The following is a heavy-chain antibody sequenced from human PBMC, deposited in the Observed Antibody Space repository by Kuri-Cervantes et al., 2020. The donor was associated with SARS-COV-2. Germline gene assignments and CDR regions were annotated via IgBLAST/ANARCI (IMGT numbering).Heavy chain of an antibody. CDR3: ARDRGSSGWSWVYYYYGMEV. CDR1: GGTFSSYA. CDR2: FIPIFGTA. D-gene: IGHD6-19*01. J-gene: IGHJ6*02. Sequence: SVKVSCKASGGTFSSYAISWVRQAPGQGLEWMGGFIPIFGTANYAQKFQGRVTITADESTSTAYMELSSLRSEDTAVYYCARDRGSSGWSWVYYYYGMEVWGQGTTVTVSS. V-gene: IGHV1-69*13.